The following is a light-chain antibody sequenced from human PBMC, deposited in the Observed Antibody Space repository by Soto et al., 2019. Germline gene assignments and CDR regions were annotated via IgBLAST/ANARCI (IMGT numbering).Light chain of an antibody. CDR1: QSISSW. J-gene: IGKJ2*01. V-gene: IGKV1-5*03. CDR3: QQYNSYPMYP. CDR2: KAS. Sequence: DIQMTQSPSTLSASVGDRVTITCRASQSISSWLPWYQQKPGKAPKLLIYKASSLESGVPSRFSGSGSGTEFTLTISSLQPDYFATYYCQQYNSYPMYPFGQRTKLEIK.